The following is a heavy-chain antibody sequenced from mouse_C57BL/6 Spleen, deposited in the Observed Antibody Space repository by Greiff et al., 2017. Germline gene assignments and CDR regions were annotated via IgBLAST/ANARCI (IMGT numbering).Heavy chain of an antibody. CDR2: FHPYNDDT. D-gene: IGHD1-1*01. CDR1: GYTFTTYP. Sequence: QVQLQPSGAELVKPGASVKMSCKASGYTFTTYPIEWMKQNHGKSLEWIGNFHPYNDDTKYNEKFKGKATLTVEKSSSTVYLELSRLTSDDSAVYYCARGAYYYGSSSLWYFDVWGTGTTVTVSS. CDR3: ARGAYYYGSSSLWYFDV. V-gene: IGHV1-47*01. J-gene: IGHJ1*03.